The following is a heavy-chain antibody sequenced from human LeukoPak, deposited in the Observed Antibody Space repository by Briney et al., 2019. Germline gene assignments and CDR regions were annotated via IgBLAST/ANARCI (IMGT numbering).Heavy chain of an antibody. J-gene: IGHJ3*02. CDR1: GFTFSSYS. CDR2: ISSSSSYI. V-gene: IGHV3-21*01. D-gene: IGHD2-15*01. Sequence: TGGSLRLSCAASGFTFSSYSMNWVRQAPGKGLEWVSSISSSSSYIYYADSVKGRFTISRDNAKNSLYLQMNSLRAEDTAVYYCARLLVAATADAFDIWGQGTMVTVSS. CDR3: ARLLVAATADAFDI.